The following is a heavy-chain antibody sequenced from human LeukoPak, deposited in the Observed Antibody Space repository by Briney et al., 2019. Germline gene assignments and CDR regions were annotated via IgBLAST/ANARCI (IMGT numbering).Heavy chain of an antibody. J-gene: IGHJ6*02. D-gene: IGHD2-2*01. V-gene: IGHV1-3*01. CDR2: INAGNGNT. CDR1: GYTFTSYA. CDR3: ARGAVPAASYGMDV. Sequence: ASVKVSCKASGYTFTSYAMHWVRQAPGQRLEWMGWINAGNGNTKYSQNFQGRVTITRDTSTSTAYMELSSLRSEDTAVYYCARGAVPAASYGMDVWGQGTTVTVSS.